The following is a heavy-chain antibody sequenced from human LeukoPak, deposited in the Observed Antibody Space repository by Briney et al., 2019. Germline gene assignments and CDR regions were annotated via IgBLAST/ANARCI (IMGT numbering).Heavy chain of an antibody. CDR1: GYTFTGYY. J-gene: IGHJ2*01. Sequence: GASVKVSCKASGYTFTGYYMHWVRQAPGQGLEWMGWINPNSGGTNYAQKFQGRVTMTRDTSISTAYMELSRLRSDDTAAYYCARAPVRYFDWRLIWYFDLWGRGTLVTVSS. CDR2: INPNSGGT. V-gene: IGHV1-2*02. D-gene: IGHD3-9*01. CDR3: ARAPVRYFDWRLIWYFDL.